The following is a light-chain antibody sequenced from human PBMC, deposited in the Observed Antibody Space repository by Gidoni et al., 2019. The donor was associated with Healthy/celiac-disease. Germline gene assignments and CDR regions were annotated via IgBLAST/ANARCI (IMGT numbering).Light chain of an antibody. J-gene: IGKJ1*01. CDR2: WAS. CDR1: QSDLYSSNNKNY. CDR3: QQYYSTLWT. Sequence: DLVMTQSPDSLAVSLGERATINCKASQSDLYSSNNKNYLAWYQQNPVQPPKLLIYWASTRESGVPDRFSGSGSGTDFTLTISSLQAEDVAVYYCQQYYSTLWTFGQGTKVEIK. V-gene: IGKV4-1*01.